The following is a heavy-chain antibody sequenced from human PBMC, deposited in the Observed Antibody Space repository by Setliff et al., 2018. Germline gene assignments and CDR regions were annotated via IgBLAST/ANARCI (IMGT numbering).Heavy chain of an antibody. D-gene: IGHD3-22*01. CDR1: GGSISSGGYY. J-gene: IGHJ6*03. Sequence: PSETLSLTCTVSGGSISSGGYYRSWIRQHPGKGLEWIGYIYYSGSTYYNPSLKSRVTISVDTSKNQFSLKLSSVTAADTAVYYCAREVGYYDSSGYPDVWGKGTTVTVS. CDR2: IYYSGST. CDR3: AREVGYYDSSGYPDV. V-gene: IGHV4-31*03.